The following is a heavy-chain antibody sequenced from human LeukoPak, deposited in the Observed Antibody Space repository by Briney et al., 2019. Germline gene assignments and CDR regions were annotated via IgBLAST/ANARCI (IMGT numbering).Heavy chain of an antibody. CDR2: INTNTGET. V-gene: IGHV1-2*02. Sequence: ASVKVSCKASGYTFIDYYMNGGGQAPGQGLEWMGWINTNTGETNYAQKFQGRVTMTRDTSISTVYMELTSLTSDDTAVYYCARWGGVQFDPWGQGTLVTVSS. D-gene: IGHD2-8*01. CDR1: GYTFIDYY. CDR3: ARWGGVQFDP. J-gene: IGHJ5*02.